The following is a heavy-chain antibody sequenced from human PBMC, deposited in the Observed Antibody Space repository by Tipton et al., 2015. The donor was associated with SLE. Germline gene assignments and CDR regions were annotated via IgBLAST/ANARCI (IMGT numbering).Heavy chain of an antibody. V-gene: IGHV4-34*01. J-gene: IGHJ4*02. Sequence: TLSLTCVVYGGSFSGYYWSWIRQPPGKGLEWIGEINHSGSTNYNPSLKSRVTISVDTSKNQFSLKLSSVTAADTAVYYCARGADGYNQGYWGQGTLVTVSS. CDR3: ARGADGYNQGY. D-gene: IGHD5-24*01. CDR1: GGSFSGYY. CDR2: INHSGST.